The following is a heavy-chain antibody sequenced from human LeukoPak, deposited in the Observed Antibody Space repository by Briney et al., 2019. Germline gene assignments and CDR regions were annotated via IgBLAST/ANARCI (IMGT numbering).Heavy chain of an antibody. CDR2: INHSGST. CDR3: AVKKEGWYFDH. V-gene: IGHV4-34*01. J-gene: IGHJ4*02. Sequence: SETLSLTCAVYGGSFSGYYWSWIRQPPGKGLEWIGEINHSGSTNYNPSLKSRVTISVDTSKNQFSLKLSSVTAADTAVYYCAVKKEGWYFDHWVQGTLVTVSS. CDR1: GGSFSGYY.